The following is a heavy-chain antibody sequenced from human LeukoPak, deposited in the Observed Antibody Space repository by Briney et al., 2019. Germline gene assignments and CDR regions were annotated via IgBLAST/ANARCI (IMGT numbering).Heavy chain of an antibody. J-gene: IGHJ5*02. D-gene: IGHD1-1*01. CDR3: ARTVWTYDSARPLWFDP. V-gene: IGHV4-4*09. CDR1: GGSISSYH. Sequence: PSETLSLTCTVSGGSISSYHWSWIRQVPGKGLQWIGSIYTNGSTNYNPSLKSRVTISIDSSKNQFSLKLTSVTAADTAVYYCARTVWTYDSARPLWFDPCGQGTLVTVSS. CDR2: IYTNGST.